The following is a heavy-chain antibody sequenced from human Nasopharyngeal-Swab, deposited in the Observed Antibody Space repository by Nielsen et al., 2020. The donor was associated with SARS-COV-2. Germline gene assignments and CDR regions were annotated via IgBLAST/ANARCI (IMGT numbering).Heavy chain of an antibody. V-gene: IGHV3-23*01. D-gene: IGHD7-27*01. CDR2: IGGGGSPT. Sequence: GGSLRLSCAASGFTFNTHAMSWVRQAPGKGLEWVSVIGGGGSPTYYADSVKGRFTISRDNSKNTLYLQMGSLRADDTAVYFCAKILRPGAGYFDSWGQGTLVTVSS. J-gene: IGHJ4*02. CDR1: GFTFNTHA. CDR3: AKILRPGAGYFDS.